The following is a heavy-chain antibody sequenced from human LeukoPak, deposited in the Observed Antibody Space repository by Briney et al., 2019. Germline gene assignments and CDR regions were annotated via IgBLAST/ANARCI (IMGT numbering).Heavy chain of an antibody. V-gene: IGHV4-4*02. CDR1: GGSISSTNW. CDR3: AREGGFYRPLDY. D-gene: IGHD3-3*01. J-gene: IGHJ4*02. Sequence: PSETLSLTCGVSGGSISSTNWWTWIRQPPAKGLEWIGEVHLDGRTNYNPSLESRLTMSVDLSENHISLKLTSVTAADTAVYYCAREGGFYRPLDYTGQGTLVTVSS. CDR2: VHLDGRT.